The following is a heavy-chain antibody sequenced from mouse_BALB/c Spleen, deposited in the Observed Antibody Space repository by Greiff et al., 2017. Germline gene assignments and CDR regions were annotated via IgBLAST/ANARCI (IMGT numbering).Heavy chain of an antibody. V-gene: IGHV5-9-4*01. CDR3: ARSNYYGSSGMGFDV. CDR1: GFTFSSYA. D-gene: IGHD1-1*01. J-gene: IGHJ1*01. CDR2: ISSGGSYT. Sequence: EVQVVESGGGLVKPGGSLKLSCAASGFTFSSYAMSWVRQSPEKRLEWVAEISSGGSYTYYPDTVTGRFTISRDNAKNTLYLEMSSLRSEDTAMYYCARSNYYGSSGMGFDVWGAGTTVTVSS.